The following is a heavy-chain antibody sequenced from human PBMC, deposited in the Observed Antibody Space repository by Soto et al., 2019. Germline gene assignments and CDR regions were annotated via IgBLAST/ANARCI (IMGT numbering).Heavy chain of an antibody. CDR2: INHSGST. CDR1: GGSISSSSYY. J-gene: IGHJ4*02. D-gene: IGHD2-2*01. CDR3: ARFLGYCSSTSCYPSAFDY. V-gene: IGHV4-39*07. Sequence: SETLSLTCTVSGGSISSSSYYWGWIRHPPGKGLECIGEINHSGSTNYNPSLKSRVTISVDTSKNQFSLKLSSVTAADTAVYYCARFLGYCSSTSCYPSAFDYWGQGTLVTVSS.